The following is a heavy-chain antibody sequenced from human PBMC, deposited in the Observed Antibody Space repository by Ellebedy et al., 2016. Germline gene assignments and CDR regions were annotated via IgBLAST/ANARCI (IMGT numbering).Heavy chain of an antibody. CDR1: GYTFTSYD. D-gene: IGHD6-6*01. CDR2: MNPNSGNT. J-gene: IGHJ4*02. Sequence: ASVKVSXKASGYTFTSYDINWVRQATGQGLEWMGWMNPNSGNTGYAQKFQGRVTMTRNTSISTAYMELSSLRSEDTAVYYCARWDYRQLVTDYWGQGTLVTVSS. V-gene: IGHV1-8*01. CDR3: ARWDYRQLVTDY.